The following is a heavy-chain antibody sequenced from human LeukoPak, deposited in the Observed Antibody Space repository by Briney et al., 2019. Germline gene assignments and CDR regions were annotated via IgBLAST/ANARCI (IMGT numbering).Heavy chain of an antibody. V-gene: IGHV3-7*01. J-gene: IGHJ6*03. CDR3: ARAVTMVRGRPTNYYYYYMDG. D-gene: IGHD3-10*01. CDR1: GFTFSSYC. CDR2: IKQDGSEK. Sequence: GGSLRLSCAASGFTFSSYCMSWVRQAPGKGLEWVANIKQDGSEKYYVDSVKGRFTISRDNAKNSLYLQMNSLRAEDTAVYYCARAVTMVRGRPTNYYYYYMDGWGKGTTVTVSS.